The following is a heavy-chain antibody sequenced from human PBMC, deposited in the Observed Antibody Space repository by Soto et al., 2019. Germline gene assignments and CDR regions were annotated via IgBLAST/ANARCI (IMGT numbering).Heavy chain of an antibody. CDR2: ISWDGGST. J-gene: IGHJ3*02. CDR3: AKDHSSGSYLVGDAFDT. D-gene: IGHD1-26*01. Sequence: XGSLRLSCAAAGCTFDDYTMHWVRQAPGKGLEWVSLISWDGGSTYYADSVKGRFTISRDNSKNSLYLQMNSLRTEDTALYYCAKDHSSGSYLVGDAFDTWGQGTMATVSS. V-gene: IGHV3-43*01. CDR1: GCTFDDYT.